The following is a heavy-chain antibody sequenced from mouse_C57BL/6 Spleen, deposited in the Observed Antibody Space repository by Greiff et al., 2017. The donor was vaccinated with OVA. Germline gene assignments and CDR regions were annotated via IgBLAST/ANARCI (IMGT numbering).Heavy chain of an antibody. V-gene: IGHV5-9*01. CDR1: GFTFSSYT. D-gene: IGHD1-1*01. Sequence: EVHLVESGGGLVKPGGSLKLSCAASGFTFSSYTMSWVRQTPEKRLEWVATISGGGGNTYYPASVKGRFTISRDNAKNTLYLQMSSLRSEDTALYYCARQLYYYGSSPYYFDYWGQGTTLTVSS. CDR2: ISGGGGNT. CDR3: ARQLYYYGSSPYYFDY. J-gene: IGHJ2*01.